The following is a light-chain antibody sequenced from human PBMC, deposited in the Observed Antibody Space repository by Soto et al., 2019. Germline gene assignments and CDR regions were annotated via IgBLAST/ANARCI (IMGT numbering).Light chain of an antibody. V-gene: IGKV1-33*01. CDR2: DSS. J-gene: IGKJ5*01. CDR3: QQYDTLPLT. CDR1: QDITNY. Sequence: DIQMTQSPSSLSASVGDRVTITCQASQDITNYLNWYQQKPGKAPKLLIHDSSNLETGVPSRFGGSGSGTYFSFTISSLQPEDIATYYCQQYDTLPLTFGQGTRLEIK.